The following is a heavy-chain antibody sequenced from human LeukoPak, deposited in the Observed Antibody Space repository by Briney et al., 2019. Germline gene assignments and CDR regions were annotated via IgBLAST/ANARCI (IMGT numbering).Heavy chain of an antibody. D-gene: IGHD3-10*01. CDR3: ARRGYDSGSVY. CDR1: GGSLSGYY. V-gene: IGHV4-34*01. CDR2: INHSGIT. J-gene: IGHJ4*02. Sequence: KPSETLSLTCAVYGGSLSGYYWSWIRQPPGKGLEWIGEINHSGITNYNPSLKSRVTISINTSKNQFSLKVTSVTAADTAVYYCARRGYDSGSVYWGQGPLVSVSS.